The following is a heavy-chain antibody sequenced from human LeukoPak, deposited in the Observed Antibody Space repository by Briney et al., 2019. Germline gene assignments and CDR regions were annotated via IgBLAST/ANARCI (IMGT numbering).Heavy chain of an antibody. CDR3: ARENIVVVPAATVGWFDP. J-gene: IGHJ5*02. CDR2: IYTSGST. D-gene: IGHD2-2*01. V-gene: IGHV4-4*07. Sequence: SETLSLTCTVSGGSISSYYWSWIRQPAGKGLEWIGRIYTSGSTNYNPSLKSRVTMSADTSKNQFSLKLSSVTAADTAVYYCARENIVVVPAATVGWFDPWGQGTLVAVSS. CDR1: GGSISSYY.